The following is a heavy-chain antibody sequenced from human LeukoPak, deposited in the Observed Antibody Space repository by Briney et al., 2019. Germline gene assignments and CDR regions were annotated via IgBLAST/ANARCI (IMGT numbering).Heavy chain of an antibody. CDR1: GFTFSSYS. D-gene: IGHD5-24*01. Sequence: GGSLRLSCAASGFTFSSYSMNWVRQAPGKGLEWVSSISSSSSYIYYADSVKGRFTISRDNAKNSLYLQMNSLRAEDTALYYCAKDIDGLLGYWGQGTLVTVSS. CDR2: ISSSSSYI. CDR3: AKDIDGLLGY. J-gene: IGHJ4*02. V-gene: IGHV3-21*04.